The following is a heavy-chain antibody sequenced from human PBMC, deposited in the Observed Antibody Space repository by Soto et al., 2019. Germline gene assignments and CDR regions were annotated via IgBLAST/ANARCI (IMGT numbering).Heavy chain of an antibody. D-gene: IGHD6-6*01. V-gene: IGHV3-30-3*01. CDR2: ISYDGSNK. Sequence: GGSLRLSCAASGFTFSSYAMHWVRQAPGKGLEWVAVISYDGSNKYYADSVKGRFTISRDNSKNTLYLQMNSLRAEDTAIYYCAKDLTRQLAYWLDPWGQGTQVTVSS. CDR3: AKDLTRQLAYWLDP. J-gene: IGHJ5*02. CDR1: GFTFSSYA.